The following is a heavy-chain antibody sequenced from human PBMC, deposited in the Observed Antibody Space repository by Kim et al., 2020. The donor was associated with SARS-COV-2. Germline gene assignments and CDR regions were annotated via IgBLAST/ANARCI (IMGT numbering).Heavy chain of an antibody. CDR1: GGSISSYY. V-gene: IGHV4-59*01. J-gene: IGHJ4*02. Sequence: SETLSLTCTVSGGSISSYYWSWIRQPPGKGLEWIGYIYYSGSTNYNPSLKSRVTISVDTSKNQFSLKLSSVTAADTAVYYCARGGGSGYYGWYFDYWGQGTLVTVSS. D-gene: IGHD3-22*01. CDR2: IYYSGST. CDR3: ARGGGSGYYGWYFDY.